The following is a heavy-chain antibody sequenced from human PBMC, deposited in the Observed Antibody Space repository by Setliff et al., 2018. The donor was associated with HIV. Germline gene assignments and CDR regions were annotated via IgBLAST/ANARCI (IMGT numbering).Heavy chain of an antibody. Sequence: GESLKISCKASGYSFTSYWIGWVRQMPGKGLEWVGRIKTKTDGGTTDYAAPVKGRFTISRDDSKKMLFLQMNSLKIEDTAVYYCARDRDGATMVRGVIIRGGFDYWGQGTTVTVSS. V-gene: IGHV3-15*01. CDR2: IKTKTDGGTT. CDR3: ARDRDGATMVRGVIIRGGFDY. CDR1: GYSFTSYW. D-gene: IGHD3-10*01. J-gene: IGHJ4*03.